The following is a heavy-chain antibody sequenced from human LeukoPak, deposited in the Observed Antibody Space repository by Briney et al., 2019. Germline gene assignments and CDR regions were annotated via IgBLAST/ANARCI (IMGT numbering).Heavy chain of an antibody. CDR2: ISGSGGST. CDR3: AKPTSRGFDAFDI. J-gene: IGHJ3*02. V-gene: IGHV3-23*01. CDR1: GFTYSSYA. D-gene: IGHD1-1*01. Sequence: GGSLRLSCAASGFTYSSYAMSWVRQAPGKGLEWVSAISGSGGSTYYADSVKGRFTISRDNAKNSLYLQMNSLRPEDTAVYYCAKPTSRGFDAFDIWGQGTMVTVSS.